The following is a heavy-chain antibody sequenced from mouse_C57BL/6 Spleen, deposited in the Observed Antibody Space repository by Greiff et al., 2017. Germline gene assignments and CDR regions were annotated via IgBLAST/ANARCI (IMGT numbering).Heavy chain of an antibody. Sequence: EVQLQQSGGGLVKLGGSLKLSCAASGFTFSDYGMHWVRQAPEMGLEWVAYISSGSSTIYYADTVKGRFTISRDNAKNTLFLQMTSLRSEDTAMYYCARNYDYDNYAMDYWSQGTSVTVSS. J-gene: IGHJ4*01. D-gene: IGHD2-4*01. CDR3: ARNYDYDNYAMDY. CDR1: GFTFSDYG. V-gene: IGHV5-17*01. CDR2: ISSGSSTI.